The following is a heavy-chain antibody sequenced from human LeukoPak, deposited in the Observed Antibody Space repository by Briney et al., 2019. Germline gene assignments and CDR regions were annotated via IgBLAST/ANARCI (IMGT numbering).Heavy chain of an antibody. CDR2: GYYSGTS. CDR3: ARQTGRIYYYDSSGYYLPDY. CDR1: GGSIDTSSYY. Sequence: SETLSLTCTVSGGSIDTSSYYWGWIRQPPGKGLEWIGSGYYSGTSYYKPSLKSRVTISVDTSKKQFSLKLSSVTAADTAVYYCARQTGRIYYYDSSGYYLPDYWGQGTLVTVSS. J-gene: IGHJ4*02. D-gene: IGHD3-22*01. V-gene: IGHV4-39*01.